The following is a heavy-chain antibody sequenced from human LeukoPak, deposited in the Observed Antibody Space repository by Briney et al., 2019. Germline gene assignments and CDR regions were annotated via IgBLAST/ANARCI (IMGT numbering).Heavy chain of an antibody. Sequence: GGSLRLSCAASGFTFSSYSMNWVRQAPGKGLEWVSSISSSSSYIYYADSVKGRFTISRDNAKNSLYLQMNSLRAEDTAVYYCARVYPDVDFWSGYYLFDFWGQGTLVTVSS. V-gene: IGHV3-21*01. CDR2: ISSSSSYI. CDR1: GFTFSSYS. J-gene: IGHJ4*02. D-gene: IGHD3-3*01. CDR3: ARVYPDVDFWSGYYLFDF.